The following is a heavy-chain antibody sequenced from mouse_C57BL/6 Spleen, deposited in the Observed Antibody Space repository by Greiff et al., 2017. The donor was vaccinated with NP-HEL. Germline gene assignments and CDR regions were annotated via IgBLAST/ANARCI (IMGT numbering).Heavy chain of an antibody. J-gene: IGHJ2*01. V-gene: IGHV1-15*01. Sequence: QVQLQQSGAELVRPGASVTLSCKASGYTFTDYEMHWVKQTPVHGLEWIGAIDPETGGTAYNQKFKGKAILTADKSSSTAYMELRSLTSEDSAVYYCTRRTGTCFDYWGQGTTLTVSS. CDR2: IDPETGGT. CDR3: TRRTGTCFDY. D-gene: IGHD4-1*01. CDR1: GYTFTDYE.